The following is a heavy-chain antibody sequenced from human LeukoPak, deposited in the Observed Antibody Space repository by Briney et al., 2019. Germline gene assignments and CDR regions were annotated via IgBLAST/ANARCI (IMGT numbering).Heavy chain of an antibody. CDR1: GYTLTELS. Sequence: ASVKVSCKVSGYTLTELSMHWVRQAPGKGLEWMRGFDPEDGETIYAQKFQGRVTMTEDTSTDTAYMELSSLRSEDTAVYYCARDLRRIMITFGGVIATDAFDIWGQGTMVTVSS. V-gene: IGHV1-24*01. D-gene: IGHD3-16*02. CDR3: ARDLRRIMITFGGVIATDAFDI. J-gene: IGHJ3*02. CDR2: FDPEDGET.